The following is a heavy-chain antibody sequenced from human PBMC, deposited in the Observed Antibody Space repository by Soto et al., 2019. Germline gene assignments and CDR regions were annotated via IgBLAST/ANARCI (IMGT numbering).Heavy chain of an antibody. J-gene: IGHJ4*02. Sequence: SVSNAWMNWVRQAPGKGLEWVGRIKSTTDGGTTDYAAPVKGRFTISRDDSKDTLYLQMNSLKTDDTVMYYCTTGPSYWGQGTLVTVSS. CDR1: SVSNAW. CDR2: IKSTTDGGTT. CDR3: TTGPSY. V-gene: IGHV3-15*07.